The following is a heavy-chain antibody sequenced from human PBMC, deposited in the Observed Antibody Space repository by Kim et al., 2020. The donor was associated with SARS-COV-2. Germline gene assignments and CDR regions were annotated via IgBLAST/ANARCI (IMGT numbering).Heavy chain of an antibody. CDR1: GFTFSSYW. Sequence: GGSLRLSCAASGFTFSSYWMHWVRQAPGKGLVWFSLINIYGILTRYADSLQVRFTISSDNSPPTLYLPMPLLSAYAPAVYYCAREGIAVRFDYWGQGTL. V-gene: IGHV3-74*01. J-gene: IGHJ4*02. CDR2: INIYGILT. D-gene: IGHD6-19*01. CDR3: AREGIAVRFDY.